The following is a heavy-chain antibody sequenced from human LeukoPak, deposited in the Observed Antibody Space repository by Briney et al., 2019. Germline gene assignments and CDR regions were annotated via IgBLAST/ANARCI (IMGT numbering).Heavy chain of an antibody. V-gene: IGHV1-18*04. D-gene: IGHD5-18*01. CDR3: ARDKDGIQLGDY. Sequence: ASVKVSCKASGYTFTGYYMHWVRQAPGQGLEWMGWISAYNGNTNYAQKLQGRVTMTTDTSTSTAYMELRSLRSGDTAVYYCARDKDGIQLGDYWGQGTLVTVSS. CDR1: GYTFTGYY. J-gene: IGHJ4*02. CDR2: ISAYNGNT.